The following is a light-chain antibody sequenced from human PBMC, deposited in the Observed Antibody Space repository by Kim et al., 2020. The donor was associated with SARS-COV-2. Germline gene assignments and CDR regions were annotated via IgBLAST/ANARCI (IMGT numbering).Light chain of an antibody. CDR2: GTS. CDR1: QSVSGK. V-gene: IGKV3-15*01. CDR3: QQYNDWPYT. J-gene: IGKJ2*01. Sequence: GERCTLACGASQSVSGKLSWYHHKPGQAPRLRSEGTSTRANYIPARFSGSGSGTEFTLTISSLKSEDFAVYYCQQYNDWPYTFGQGTKLEIK.